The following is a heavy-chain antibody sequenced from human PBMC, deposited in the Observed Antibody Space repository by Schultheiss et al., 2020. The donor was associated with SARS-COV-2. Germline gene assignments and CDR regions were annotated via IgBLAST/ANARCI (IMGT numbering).Heavy chain of an antibody. CDR3: ARGRTRVDV. CDR2: INHSGST. CDR1: GGSVSSGSYY. Sequence: SETLSLTCTVSGGSVSSGSYYWSWIRQPPGKGLEWIGEINHSGSTNYNPSLKSRVTISVDTSKNQFSLKLSSVTAADTAVYYCARGRTRVDVWGKGTTVTVSS. V-gene: IGHV4-39*07. J-gene: IGHJ6*04.